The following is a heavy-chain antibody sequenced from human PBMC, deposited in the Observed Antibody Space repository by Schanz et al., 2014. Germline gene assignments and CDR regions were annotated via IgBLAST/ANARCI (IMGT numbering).Heavy chain of an antibody. J-gene: IGHJ3*02. V-gene: IGHV3-66*01. CDR2: IYIGGNT. D-gene: IGHD2-21*01. CDR1: GFSVGNKY. CDR3: ARDGYSGVVISPTESFDI. Sequence: EVQLVQSGGGLVQPGGSLRLSCAASGFSVGNKYMNWVRQAPGKGLEWVAFIYIGGNTYYGDSVKGSVTISRDNSRNTLNRQMNSLIAEDTAVDYCARDGYSGVVISPTESFDIWGQGTMVTVSS.